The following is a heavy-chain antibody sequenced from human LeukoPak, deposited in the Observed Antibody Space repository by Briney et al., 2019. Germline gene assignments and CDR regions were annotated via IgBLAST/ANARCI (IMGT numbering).Heavy chain of an antibody. V-gene: IGHV5-51*01. J-gene: IGHJ5*02. CDR1: GYTFTSYW. CDR3: ARGRITMIRGIFMANWFDP. Sequence: GESLKISCQGSGYTFTSYWIGWVRQMPGKGLEWMGIIYPGDSDTRYSPSFQGQVTISADKSISTAYLQWSSLKASDTAMYYCARGRITMIRGIFMANWFDPWGQGTLVTVSS. D-gene: IGHD3-10*01. CDR2: IYPGDSDT.